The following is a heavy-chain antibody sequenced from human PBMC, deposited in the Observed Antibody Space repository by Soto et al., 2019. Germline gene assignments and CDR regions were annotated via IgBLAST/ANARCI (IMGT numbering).Heavy chain of an antibody. CDR2: ISYDGSNK. CDR1: GFTFSSYA. CDR3: ARDPLSYGSGSYYNAFGAY. Sequence: QVQLVESGGGVVQPGRSLRLSCAASGFTFSSYAMHWVRQAPGKGLEWVAVISYDGSNKYYADSVKGRFTISRDNSKNTLYLQMNSLRAEDTAVYYCARDPLSYGSGSYYNAFGAYWGQGTLVTVSS. J-gene: IGHJ4*02. V-gene: IGHV3-30-3*01. D-gene: IGHD3-10*01.